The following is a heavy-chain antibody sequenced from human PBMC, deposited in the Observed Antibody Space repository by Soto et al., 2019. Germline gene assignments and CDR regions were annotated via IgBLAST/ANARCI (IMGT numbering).Heavy chain of an antibody. CDR2: IYYSGST. CDR1: GGSIDDYY. D-gene: IGHD6-13*01. CDR3: ARGVPNPGYSSSWYENWFDP. Sequence: SETLSLTGTVSGGSIDDYYWNWIRKPPGKGLEWLGYIYYSGSTNYSPALKRRVTISVDTSKNPFSLKVTSVTAAEAAVYYCARGVPNPGYSSSWYENWFDPSGQGTLVTVSS. J-gene: IGHJ5*02. V-gene: IGHV4-59*01.